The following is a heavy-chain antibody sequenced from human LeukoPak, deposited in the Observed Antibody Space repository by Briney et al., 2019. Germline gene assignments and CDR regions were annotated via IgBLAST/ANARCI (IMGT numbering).Heavy chain of an antibody. CDR3: AREATVVSGFDY. Sequence: SGGSLRLSCAASGFTFGSYEMNWVRQAPGKGLEWVSYISSSGSTIYYADSVKGRFTISRDNAKNSLYLQMNSLRAEDTAVYYCAREATVVSGFDYWGQGTLVTVSS. J-gene: IGHJ4*02. D-gene: IGHD4-23*01. V-gene: IGHV3-48*03. CDR2: ISSSGSTI. CDR1: GFTFGSYE.